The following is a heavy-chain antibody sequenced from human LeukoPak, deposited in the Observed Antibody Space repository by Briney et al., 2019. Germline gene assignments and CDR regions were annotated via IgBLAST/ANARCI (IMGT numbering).Heavy chain of an antibody. CDR1: GGSFSGYY. CDR3: ARALARQGRGLGWRKYYFDY. D-gene: IGHD3-10*01. CDR2: INHSGST. Sequence: SETLSLTCAVYGGSFSGYYWSWIRQPPGKGLEWIGEINHSGSTNYNPSLKSRVTISVDTSKNQFSLRLSSVTAADTAVYYCARALARQGRGLGWRKYYFDYWGQGTLVTVSS. V-gene: IGHV4-34*01. J-gene: IGHJ4*01.